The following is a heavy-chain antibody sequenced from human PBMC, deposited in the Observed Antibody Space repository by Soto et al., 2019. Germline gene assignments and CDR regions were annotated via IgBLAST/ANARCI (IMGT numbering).Heavy chain of an antibody. CDR1: GGSFSGYY. J-gene: IGHJ4*02. V-gene: IGHV4-34*01. CDR3: ARPPTPVTRKIFAY. D-gene: IGHD4-17*01. Sequence: PSETLSLTCAVYGGSFSGYYWSWIRQPPGKGLEWIGEINHSGSTNYNPSLKSRVTISVDTSKNQFSLKLSSVTAADTAVYYCARPPTPVTRKIFAYWGRGTLVTVSS. CDR2: INHSGST.